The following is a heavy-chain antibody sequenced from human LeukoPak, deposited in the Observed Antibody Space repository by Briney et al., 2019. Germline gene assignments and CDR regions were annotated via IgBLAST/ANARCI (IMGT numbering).Heavy chain of an antibody. CDR3: ARDASIAARRWDSYYYYYMDV. D-gene: IGHD6-6*01. J-gene: IGHJ6*03. CDR1: GYTFTGYY. CDR2: INPNSGGT. Sequence: ASVKVSCKASGYTFTGYYMHWVRQAPGQGLEWMGWINPNSGGTNYAQKFQGRVTMTRDTSISTAYMELSRLRSDDTAVYYCARDASIAARRWDSYYYYYMDVWGKGTTVTVSS. V-gene: IGHV1-2*02.